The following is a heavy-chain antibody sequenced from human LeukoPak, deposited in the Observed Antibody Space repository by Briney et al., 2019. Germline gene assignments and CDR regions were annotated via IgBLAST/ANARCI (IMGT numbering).Heavy chain of an antibody. V-gene: IGHV1-69*13. CDR3: ASKRGDFWSGISNWFDP. CDR2: IIPITA. D-gene: IGHD3-3*01. Sequence: SVKVSCKASGYTFTRYDINWVRQATGQGLEWMGGIIPITANYAQKFQGRVTITADESTSTSSLRSEDTAVYYCASKRGDFWSGISNWFDPWGQGTLVTVSS. CDR1: GYTFTRYD. J-gene: IGHJ5*02.